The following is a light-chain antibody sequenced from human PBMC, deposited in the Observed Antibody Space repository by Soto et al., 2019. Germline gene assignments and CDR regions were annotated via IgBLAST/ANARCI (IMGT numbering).Light chain of an antibody. CDR3: QQSYSTLSIS. V-gene: IGKV1-39*01. J-gene: IGKJ5*01. Sequence: DIQMTQSPSSLSASVGDRVTITCRASESISRHLNWYQQKPGKAPNLLIYAASTLQNGVPSRFSGSGSGTDFTLTISSLQPEDFATYYCQQSYSTLSISFGQGTRPELK. CDR2: AAS. CDR1: ESISRH.